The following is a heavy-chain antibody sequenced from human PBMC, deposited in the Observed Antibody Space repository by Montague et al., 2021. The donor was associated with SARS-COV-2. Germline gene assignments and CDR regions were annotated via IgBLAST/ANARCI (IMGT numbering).Heavy chain of an antibody. CDR2: ISSSSSYI. D-gene: IGHD1-26*01. Sequence: SLRLSCAASGFTFSSYSMNWVRQAPGKGLEWVSSISSSSSYIYYADSVKGRFTISRDNAENSLYLQMNSLRAEDSAVYYCARDRGGSYPLDYWGQGTLVTVSS. CDR1: GFTFSSYS. J-gene: IGHJ4*02. V-gene: IGHV3-21*01. CDR3: ARDRGGSYPLDY.